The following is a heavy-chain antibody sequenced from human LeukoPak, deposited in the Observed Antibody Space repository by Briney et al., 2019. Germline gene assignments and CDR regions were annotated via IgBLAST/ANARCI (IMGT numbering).Heavy chain of an antibody. CDR1: GYTFTAYN. CDR3: ASWEEDSSIPQGHYYYGMDV. J-gene: IGHJ6*02. V-gene: IGHV1-2*02. Sequence: GASVKVSCKASGYTFTAYNFHWVRQVPGQGLEWMGWISPNSGGTNYAQKFQGRVTMTRDTSISTAYMELRSLRSDDTAVYYCASWEEDSSIPQGHYYYGMDVWGQGTTVTVSS. CDR2: ISPNSGGT. D-gene: IGHD6-6*01.